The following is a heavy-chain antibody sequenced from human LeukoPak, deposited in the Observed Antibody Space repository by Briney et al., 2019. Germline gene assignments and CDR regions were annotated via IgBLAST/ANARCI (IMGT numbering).Heavy chain of an antibody. D-gene: IGHD1-26*01. CDR1: GFTFSTYG. CDR3: ARDLMGWDLHYFDY. V-gene: IGHV3-33*01. Sequence: GGSLSLSCAASGFTFSTYGMHWVRQAPGKGLEWVAVVRYDGSNKYYADSVKGRFTISRDNAKNSLYLQMHSLRAEDTAVYYCARDLMGWDLHYFDYWGQGTLVTVSS. J-gene: IGHJ4*02. CDR2: VRYDGSNK.